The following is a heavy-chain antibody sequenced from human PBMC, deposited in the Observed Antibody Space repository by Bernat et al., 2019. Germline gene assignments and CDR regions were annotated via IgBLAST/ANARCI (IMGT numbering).Heavy chain of an antibody. CDR3: AEAMTDTVPAFDI. Sequence: QVQLVESGRGVVQPGRSLRLSCAASGFTFSSYAMHWVRQAPGKGLEWVAVISYDGSNKYYADSVKGRFTISRDNSKNTLYLQMNSLRAEDTAVYYCAEAMTDTVPAFDIWGQGTMVTVSS. J-gene: IGHJ3*02. CDR2: ISYDGSNK. D-gene: IGHD4-17*01. CDR1: GFTFSSYA. V-gene: IGHV3-30-3*02.